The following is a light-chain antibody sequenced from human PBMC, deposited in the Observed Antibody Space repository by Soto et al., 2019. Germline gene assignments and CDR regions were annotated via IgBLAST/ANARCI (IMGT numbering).Light chain of an antibody. V-gene: IGKV3D-20*02. J-gene: IGKJ1*01. CDR1: QSISSSY. Sequence: EIVLTQSPGTLSLSPGERATLSCRASQSISSSYLAWYQQKPGQAPRLLIYGASRRATGIPDRFSGRESGTDCTLTITTLEPEDVAVYYCQQRSNWPRTFGQGTKVDIK. CDR2: GAS. CDR3: QQRSNWPRT.